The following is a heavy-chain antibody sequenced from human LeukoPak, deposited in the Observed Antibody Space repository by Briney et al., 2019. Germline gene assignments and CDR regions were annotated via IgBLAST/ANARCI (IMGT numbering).Heavy chain of an antibody. CDR3: ARDSLFGESGG. J-gene: IGHJ4*02. D-gene: IGHD3-10*02. CDR2: IYYSGST. CDR1: GGSISSGGFY. Sequence: SETPSPTRAFSGGSISSGGFYWGWVRPPPGKGPGWIGYIYYSGSTYYNPSLKSRVTISVDTSKNQFSLKLSSVTAADTAVYYCARDSLFGESGGWGQGTLVTVSS. V-gene: IGHV4-31*11.